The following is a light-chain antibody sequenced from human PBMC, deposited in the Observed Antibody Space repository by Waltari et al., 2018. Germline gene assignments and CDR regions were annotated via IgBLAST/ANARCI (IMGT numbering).Light chain of an antibody. CDR3: NARDSSSIIVV. V-gene: IGLV3-19*01. Sequence: SSELTQAPAVSVALGQTVRITCQGDRLRSYYASWYQQKPGQAPVLVIYGKHNRPSGIPDRFSGSSSGNTASLTITGAQAEDEADYYCNARDSSSIIVVFGGGTKLTVL. CDR1: RLRSYY. J-gene: IGLJ2*01. CDR2: GKH.